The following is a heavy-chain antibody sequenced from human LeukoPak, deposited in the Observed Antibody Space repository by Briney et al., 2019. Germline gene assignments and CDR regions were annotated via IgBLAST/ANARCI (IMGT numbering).Heavy chain of an antibody. V-gene: IGHV1-8*03. D-gene: IGHD6-6*01. J-gene: IGHJ4*02. CDR2: MNPNSGNT. CDR3: ARGRVAARPGVTDFDY. Sequence: GASVKVSCKASGYTFTSYDINWVRQATGQGLEWMGWMNPNSGNTGYAQKFQGRVTITRNTSISTAYMELSSLRSGDTAVYYCARGRVAARPGVTDFDYWGQGTLVTVSS. CDR1: GYTFTSYD.